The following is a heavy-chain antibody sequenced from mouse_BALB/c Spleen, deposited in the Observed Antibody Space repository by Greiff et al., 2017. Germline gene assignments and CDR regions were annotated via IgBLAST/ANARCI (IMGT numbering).Heavy chain of an antibody. V-gene: IGHV2-9*02. CDR1: GFSLTSYG. J-gene: IGHJ4*01. D-gene: IGHD2-3*01. Sequence: VMLVESGPGLVAPSQSLSITCTVSGFSLTSYGVHWVRQPPGKGLEWLGVIWAGGSTNYNSALMSRLSISKDNSKSQVFLKMNSLQADDTAIYYCAKNLDGYYMDYWGQGTSVTVSS. CDR3: AKNLDGYYMDY. CDR2: IWAGGST.